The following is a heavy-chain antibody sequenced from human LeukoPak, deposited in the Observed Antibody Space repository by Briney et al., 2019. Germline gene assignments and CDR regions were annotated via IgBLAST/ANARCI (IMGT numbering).Heavy chain of an antibody. Sequence: TLSLTCAVSGDSINSSNWWSWVRQPPGKALEWLALIYWNDDKRYSPSLKSRLTLTKDTSKNQVVLTMTIMDPVDTATYYCAHTFYDSSVGPFDYWGQGTLVTVSS. V-gene: IGHV2-5*01. CDR2: IYWNDDK. CDR3: AHTFYDSSVGPFDY. J-gene: IGHJ4*02. D-gene: IGHD3-22*01. CDR1: GDSINSSNW.